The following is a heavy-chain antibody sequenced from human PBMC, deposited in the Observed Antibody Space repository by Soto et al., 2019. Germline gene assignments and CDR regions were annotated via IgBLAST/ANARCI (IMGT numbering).Heavy chain of an antibody. Sequence: EVQLLESGGGLVQPGGSLRLSCAASGFTFSSYAMSWVRQAPGKGLEWVSGSSGNGGSKNYADFVKGRFTISRDNSNNTLSLQMSSLRAEDTAVYYCAKPGDDDGPGSSGYYYATDVWGQGTTVTVSS. D-gene: IGHD3-10*01. J-gene: IGHJ6*02. CDR2: SSGNGGSK. CDR1: GFTFSSYA. V-gene: IGHV3-23*01. CDR3: AKPGDDDGPGSSGYYYATDV.